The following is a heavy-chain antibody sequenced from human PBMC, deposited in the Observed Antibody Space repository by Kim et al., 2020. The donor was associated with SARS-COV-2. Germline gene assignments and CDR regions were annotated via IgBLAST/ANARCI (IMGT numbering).Heavy chain of an antibody. D-gene: IGHD1-26*01. CDR3: ARDVGGSYSSDIDY. V-gene: IGHV3-33*01. Sequence: GGSLRLSCAASGFTFSSYGMHWVRQAPGKGLEWVAVIWYDGSNKYYADSVKGRFTISRDNSKNTLYLQMNSLRAEDTAVYYCARDVGGSYSSDIDYWGQGTLVTVSS. J-gene: IGHJ4*02. CDR2: IWYDGSNK. CDR1: GFTFSSYG.